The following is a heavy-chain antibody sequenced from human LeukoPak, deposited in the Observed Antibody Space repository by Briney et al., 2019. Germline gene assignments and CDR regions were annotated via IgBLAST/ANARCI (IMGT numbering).Heavy chain of an antibody. D-gene: IGHD6-6*01. CDR3: ARPRIAARPHYFDY. V-gene: IGHV4-59*12. J-gene: IGHJ4*02. CDR2: IYYSGST. CDR1: GGSITNYY. Sequence: SETLSLTCSVSGGSITNYYWSWIRQPPGKGLEWIGYIYYSGSTNYNPSLKSRVTISVDTSKNQFSLKLSSVTAADTAVYYCARPRIAARPHYFDYWGQGTLVTVSS.